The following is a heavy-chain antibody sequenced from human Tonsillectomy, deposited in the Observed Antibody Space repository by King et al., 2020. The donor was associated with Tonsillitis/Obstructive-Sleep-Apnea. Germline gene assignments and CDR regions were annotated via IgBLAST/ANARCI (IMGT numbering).Heavy chain of an antibody. Sequence: VQLVQSGAEVKKPGASVKVSCKASGYTFTDYYIHWVRQAPGQGLEWMGCINPNIGVTRYAQKFQGRVTMTRDTSITTAYMDLSSLTSDDTAMYYCARVKWGSGWTDLDYWGQGTLVTVSS. CDR1: GYTFTDYY. D-gene: IGHD6-19*01. V-gene: IGHV1-2*02. J-gene: IGHJ4*02. CDR3: ARVKWGSGWTDLDY. CDR2: INPNIGVT.